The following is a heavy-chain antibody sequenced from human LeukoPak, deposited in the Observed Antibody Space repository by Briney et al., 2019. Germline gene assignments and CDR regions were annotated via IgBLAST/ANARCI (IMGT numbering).Heavy chain of an antibody. CDR1: GGSFSGYY. V-gene: IGHV4-34*01. Sequence: PSEILSLTCAVYGGSFSGYYWSWIRQPPGKGLEWIGEINHSASTNYNPSLKSRVTISVDTSKNQFSLKLSSVTAADTAVYYCARSSGYVWGSYRPTTYFDYWGQGTLVTVSS. CDR2: INHSAST. CDR3: ARSSGYVWGSYRPTTYFDY. J-gene: IGHJ4*02. D-gene: IGHD3-16*02.